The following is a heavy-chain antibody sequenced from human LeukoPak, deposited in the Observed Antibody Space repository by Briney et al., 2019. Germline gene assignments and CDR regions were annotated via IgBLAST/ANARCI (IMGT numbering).Heavy chain of an antibody. D-gene: IGHD3-22*01. CDR3: ARGDSSGYHSYFHY. J-gene: IGHJ4*02. Sequence: ASVTVSFTASGYTFTSYYMHWVRHAPRQRPERMGIINPSGGSTSYTQKFQGRVTMTMDTSTSTVYMELSSLRSEDTAVYYCARGDSSGYHSYFHYWGQETLVTVSS. CDR1: GYTFTSYY. V-gene: IGHV1-46*01. CDR2: INPSGGST.